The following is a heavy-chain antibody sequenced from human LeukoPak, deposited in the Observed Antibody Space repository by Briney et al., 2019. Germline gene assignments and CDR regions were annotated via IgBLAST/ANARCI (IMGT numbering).Heavy chain of an antibody. D-gene: IGHD2-15*01. CDR2: IYHSGST. CDR1: GYSISSGYY. V-gene: IGHV4-38-2*01. Sequence: SETLSLTCPVSGYSISSGYYWGWIRQPPGKGLEWIGSIYHSGSTYYNPSLKSRVTISVDTSKNQFSLKLSSVTAADTAVYYCVVAAQDYYYYYMDVWGKGTTVTVSS. J-gene: IGHJ6*03. CDR3: VVAAQDYYYYYMDV.